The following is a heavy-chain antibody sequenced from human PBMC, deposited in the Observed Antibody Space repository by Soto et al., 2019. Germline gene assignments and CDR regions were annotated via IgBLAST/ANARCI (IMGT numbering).Heavy chain of an antibody. CDR2: ITDSSDTV. D-gene: IGHD3-3*01. V-gene: IGHV3-48*02. CDR3: ARDFGHGYYLDY. Sequence: EVQLVESGGGLVQPGGSLRLSCVASGFSFSNYNMNWVRQAPGKGLEWVSYITDSSDTVHYADSVRGRFTFSRDNAESSLYLQMNSLRDEDTAVYFCARDFGHGYYLDYWGRGTLVTVSS. CDR1: GFSFSNYN. J-gene: IGHJ4*02.